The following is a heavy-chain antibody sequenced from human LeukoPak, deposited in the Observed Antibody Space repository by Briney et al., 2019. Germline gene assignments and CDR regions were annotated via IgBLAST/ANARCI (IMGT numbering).Heavy chain of an antibody. D-gene: IGHD2-15*01. V-gene: IGHV1-69*05. Sequence: GSSVKVSCKASGGTFSSYAISWVRQAPGQGLEWMGGIIPIFGTANYAQKFQGRVTITTDESTSTAYMELSSLRSEDTAVYYCESQYCSGGSCYLTATSSLAGWFDPWGQGTLVTVSS. J-gene: IGHJ5*02. CDR3: ESQYCSGGSCYLTATSSLAGWFDP. CDR1: GGTFSSYA. CDR2: IIPIFGTA.